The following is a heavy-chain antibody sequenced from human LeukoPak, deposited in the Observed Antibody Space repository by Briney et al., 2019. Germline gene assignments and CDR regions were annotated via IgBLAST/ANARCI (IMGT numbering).Heavy chain of an antibody. J-gene: IGHJ4*02. CDR3: AKAGETNWGSHLDY. CDR2: ISGSGGST. CDR1: GFTFSSYA. V-gene: IGHV3-23*01. Sequence: PGGSLRLSCAASGFTFSSYAMSWVRQAPGKGLEWVSAISGSGGSTYYADSVKGRFTISRDNSKNMLYLQMNSLRAEDTAVYYCAKAGETNWGSHLDYWGQGTLVTVSS. D-gene: IGHD7-27*01.